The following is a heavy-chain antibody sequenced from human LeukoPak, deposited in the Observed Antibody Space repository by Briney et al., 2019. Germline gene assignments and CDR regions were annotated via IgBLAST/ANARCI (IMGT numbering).Heavy chain of an antibody. CDR1: GFTFRNYV. CDR2: TSSDLNVK. Sequence: GGSLGLSCAASGFTFRNYVIHWVRQAPGKGLEWVAVTSSDLNVKLYADSVKGRFTISRDNSRSTLYLQMNSLRPEDTAIYYCAREGYYGSGSPPSLYFDYWGPGTLVTVSS. J-gene: IGHJ4*02. CDR3: AREGYYGSGSPPSLYFDY. V-gene: IGHV3-30-3*01. D-gene: IGHD3-10*01.